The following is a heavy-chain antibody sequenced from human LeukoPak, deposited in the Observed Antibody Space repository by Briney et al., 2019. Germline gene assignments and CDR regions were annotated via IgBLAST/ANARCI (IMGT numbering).Heavy chain of an antibody. V-gene: IGHV4-39*01. CDR3: ARHYGH. CDR1: GGSISGSSYY. D-gene: IGHD3-10*01. J-gene: IGHJ4*02. Sequence: SETLSLTCTVSGGSISGSSYYWGWIRQPPGRGLEWIGSIYYSGSTYYNPSLKSRVTISVDTSKNTFSLTLTSVTATDTAVYYCARHYGHWGQGTLVTVSS. CDR2: IYYSGST.